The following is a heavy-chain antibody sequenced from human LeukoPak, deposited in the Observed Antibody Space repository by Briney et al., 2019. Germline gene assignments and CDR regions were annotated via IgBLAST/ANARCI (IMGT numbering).Heavy chain of an antibody. J-gene: IGHJ6*02. D-gene: IGHD2-2*01. CDR2: IYCSGST. Sequence: SETLSLTCTVSGGSISSYYWSWIRQPPGKGLEWIGYIYCSGSTNYNPSLKSRVTISVDTSKNQFSLKLSSVTAADTAVYYCARARGYCSSTSCRPSYYGMDVWGQGTTVTVSS. CDR3: ARARGYCSSTSCRPSYYGMDV. V-gene: IGHV4-59*01. CDR1: GGSISSYY.